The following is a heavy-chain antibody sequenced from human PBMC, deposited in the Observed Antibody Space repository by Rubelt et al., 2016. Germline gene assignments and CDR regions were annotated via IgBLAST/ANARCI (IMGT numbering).Heavy chain of an antibody. D-gene: IGHD5-24*01. Sequence: CTVSGGSISSSSYYWGWIRQPPGKGLEWIGSIYYSGSTYYNPSLKSRVTISVDTSKNQFSLKLSSVTAADTAVYYCARRAMGLAFDIWGQGTMVTVSS. CDR2: IYYSGST. V-gene: IGHV4-39*01. J-gene: IGHJ3*02. CDR3: ARRAMGLAFDI. CDR1: GGSISSSSYY.